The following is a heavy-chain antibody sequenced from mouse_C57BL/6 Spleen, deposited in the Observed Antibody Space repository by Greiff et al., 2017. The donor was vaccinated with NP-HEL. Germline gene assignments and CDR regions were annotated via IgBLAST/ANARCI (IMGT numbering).Heavy chain of an antibody. CDR1: GFTFSDYG. J-gene: IGHJ3*01. V-gene: IGHV5-17*01. D-gene: IGHD1-1*01. CDR3: ARDLYGSSPAWFAY. Sequence: EVQGVESGGGLVKPGGSLKLSCAASGFTFSDYGMHWVRQAPEKGLEWVAYISSGSSTIYYADTVKGRFTISRDNAKNTLFLQMTSLRSEDTAMYYCARDLYGSSPAWFAYWGQGTLVTVSA. CDR2: ISSGSSTI.